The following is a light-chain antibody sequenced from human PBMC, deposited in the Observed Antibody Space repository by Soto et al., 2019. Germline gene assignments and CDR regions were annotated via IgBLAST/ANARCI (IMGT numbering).Light chain of an antibody. CDR1: QSVSSY. CDR2: DAS. J-gene: IGKJ1*01. CDR3: QQRSNWPWT. Sequence: DIVLTQSPAILSLSPGERATLSCRASQSVSSYLAWYQQKPGQAPRLLIYDASNRATGIPARFSGSGSGTDFTLTISSLEPEDFAVYYCQQRSNWPWTFGQGTKVDIK. V-gene: IGKV3-11*01.